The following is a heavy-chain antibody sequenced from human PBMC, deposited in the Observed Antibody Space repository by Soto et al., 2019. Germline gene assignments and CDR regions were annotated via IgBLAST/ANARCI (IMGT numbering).Heavy chain of an antibody. CDR2: IYYSGST. CDR3: ARRYYSSSSPDYYYYMDV. D-gene: IGHD6-6*01. Sequence: SETLSLTCTVSGGSISSYYWSWIRQPPGKGLEWIGYIYYSGSTNYNPSLKSRVTISVDTSKNQFSLKLSSVTAADTAVYYCARRYYSSSSPDYYYYMDVWGKGTTVTVSS. V-gene: IGHV4-59*08. J-gene: IGHJ6*03. CDR1: GGSISSYY.